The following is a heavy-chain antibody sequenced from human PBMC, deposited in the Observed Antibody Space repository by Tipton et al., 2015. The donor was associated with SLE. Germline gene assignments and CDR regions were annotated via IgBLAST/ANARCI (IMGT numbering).Heavy chain of an antibody. V-gene: IGHV4-4*02. CDR1: GGSIISSSW. Sequence: TLSLTCAVSGGSIISSSWWSWVRQPPGKGLEWIGDIYHSESPNYNPSLKSRVTISIDKSKNQFSLKLTSVTAADTAVYYCARQPAAAGIYYGMDVWGQGTTVTVSS. CDR2: IYHSESP. CDR3: ARQPAAAGIYYGMDV. D-gene: IGHD6-13*01. J-gene: IGHJ6*02.